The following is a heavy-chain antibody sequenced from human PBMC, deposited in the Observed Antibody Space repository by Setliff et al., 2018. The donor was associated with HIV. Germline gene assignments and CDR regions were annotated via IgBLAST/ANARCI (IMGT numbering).Heavy chain of an antibody. V-gene: IGHV1-2*06. Sequence: ASVKVSCKASGYTFTGYYMHWVRQAPGQGLEWMGRINPNSGGTNNAQKFQGRVTMNRETSISTAYMELSSLRSDDTAVYYCARGKWLAHGDYYYDIDVWGKGTTVTVSS. CDR1: GYTFTGYY. CDR2: INPNSGGT. J-gene: IGHJ6*03. D-gene: IGHD6-19*01. CDR3: ARGKWLAHGDYYYDIDV.